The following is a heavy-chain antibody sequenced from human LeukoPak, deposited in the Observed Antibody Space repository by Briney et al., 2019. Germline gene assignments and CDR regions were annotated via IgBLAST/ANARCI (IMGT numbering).Heavy chain of an antibody. CDR3: ARQSGYSYGYVDY. CDR2: IWYDGSNK. D-gene: IGHD5-18*01. Sequence: PGGSLRLSCAASGFTFSSYGMHWVRQAPGKGLEWVAVIWYDGSNKYYADSVKGRFTISRDNSKNTLYLQMYSLRAEDTAVYYCARQSGYSYGYVDYWGQGTLVTVSS. J-gene: IGHJ4*02. V-gene: IGHV3-33*01. CDR1: GFTFSSYG.